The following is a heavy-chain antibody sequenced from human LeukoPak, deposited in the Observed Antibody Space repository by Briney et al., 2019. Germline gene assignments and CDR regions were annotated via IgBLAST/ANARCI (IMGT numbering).Heavy chain of an antibody. J-gene: IGHJ4*02. CDR3: ARSPGLGYSGGSCHFDY. Sequence: SETLSLTCIVSGGSIGTYYWSWIRQPPWKGLEYLGYIYHTGTTSYNPSLKSRVTISVHTSKNQFSLRLSSVTAADTALYYCARSPGLGYSGGSCHFDYWGQGILVTVSS. D-gene: IGHD2-15*01. CDR2: IYHTGTT. CDR1: GGSIGTYY. V-gene: IGHV4-59*08.